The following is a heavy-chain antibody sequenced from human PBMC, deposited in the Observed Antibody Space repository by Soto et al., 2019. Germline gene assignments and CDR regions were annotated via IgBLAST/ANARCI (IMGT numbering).Heavy chain of an antibody. D-gene: IGHD2-2*01. CDR3: ARGYCSSTSCFDP. CDR2: IYYSGST. CDR1: GGSISSGGYY. V-gene: IGHV4-31*03. J-gene: IGHJ5*02. Sequence: SETLSLTCTVSGGSISSGGYYWSWIRQHPGKGLEWIGYIYYSGSTHYNPSLKSRVTISVDTSKNQFSLKLSSVTAADTAVYYCARGYCSSTSCFDPWGQGTLVTVSS.